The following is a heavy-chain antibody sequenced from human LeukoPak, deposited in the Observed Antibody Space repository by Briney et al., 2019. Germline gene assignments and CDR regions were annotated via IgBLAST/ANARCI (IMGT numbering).Heavy chain of an antibody. J-gene: IGHJ4*02. D-gene: IGHD3-22*01. CDR1: DGSLSGYY. Sequence: PSETLSLTCAVYDGSLSGYYWSWIRQPPEKGLEWIGEINHSGSTNYNPSLKSRVTISVDTSKNQFSLKLSSVTAADTAVCYCATEKTYYDSSGNYYGGVFDHWGQGNLVTVSS. CDR3: ATEKTYYDSSGNYYGGVFDH. V-gene: IGHV4-34*01. CDR2: INHSGST.